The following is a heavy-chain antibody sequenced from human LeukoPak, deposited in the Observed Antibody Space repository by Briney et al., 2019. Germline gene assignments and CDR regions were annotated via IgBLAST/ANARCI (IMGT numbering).Heavy chain of an antibody. CDR3: ARGRLYGDYSY. Sequence: GASVKVSCKASGGTFSSYAISWVRQAPGQGLEWMGGIIPIFGTANYAQKFQGRVTNTTDESTSTAYMELSSLRSEDTAVYYCARGRLYGDYSYWGQGTLVTVSS. V-gene: IGHV1-69*05. J-gene: IGHJ4*02. CDR2: IIPIFGTA. CDR1: GGTFSSYA. D-gene: IGHD4-17*01.